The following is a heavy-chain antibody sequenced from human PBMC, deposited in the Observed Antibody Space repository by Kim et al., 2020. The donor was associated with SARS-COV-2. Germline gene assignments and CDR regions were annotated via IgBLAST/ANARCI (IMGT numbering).Heavy chain of an antibody. D-gene: IGHD1-20*01. CDR3: ARSSNWNAGLDY. Sequence: SETLSLTCTVSGGSIGRYYWSWIRQPPGKELEWIGCIYYSGDTNYNPPLKSRVTISVDTSQNQFSLWLRSVTTADTAVYYCARSSNWNAGLDYWGQGTL. J-gene: IGHJ4*02. CDR1: GGSIGRYY. V-gene: IGHV4-59*13. CDR2: IYYSGDT.